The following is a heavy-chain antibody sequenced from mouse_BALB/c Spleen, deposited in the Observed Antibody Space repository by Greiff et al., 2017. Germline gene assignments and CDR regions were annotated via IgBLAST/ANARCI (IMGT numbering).Heavy chain of an antibody. CDR1: GFTFSSFG. CDR2: ISSGSSTI. J-gene: IGHJ4*01. V-gene: IGHV5-17*02. D-gene: IGHD3-3*01. CDR3: ARAGDAYYYAMDY. Sequence: EVKLVESGGGLVQPGGSRKLSCAASGFTFSSFGMHWVRQAPEKGLEWVAYISSGSSTIYYADTVKGRFTISRDNPKNTLFLQMTSLRSEDAAMYYCARAGDAYYYAMDYWGQGTSVTVSS.